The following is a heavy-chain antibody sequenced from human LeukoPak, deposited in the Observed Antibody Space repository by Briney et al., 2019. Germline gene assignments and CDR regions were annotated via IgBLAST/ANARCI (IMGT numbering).Heavy chain of an antibody. CDR3: ARGRRYFDWLLRGYYFDY. CDR2: INHSGST. Sequence: SETLSLTCAVYGGSFSGYCWSWIRQPPGKGLEWIGEINHSGSTNYNPSLKSRVNISVDTSKNQFSLKLSSVTAADTAVYYCARGRRYFDWLLRGYYFDYWGQGTLVTVSS. CDR1: GGSFSGYC. V-gene: IGHV4-34*01. D-gene: IGHD3-9*01. J-gene: IGHJ4*02.